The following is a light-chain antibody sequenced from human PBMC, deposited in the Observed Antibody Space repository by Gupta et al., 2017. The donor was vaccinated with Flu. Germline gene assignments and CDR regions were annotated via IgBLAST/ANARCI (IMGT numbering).Light chain of an antibody. J-gene: IGKJ2*01. V-gene: IGKV3-15*01. Sequence: EVEVTQSPATLSVSPGERATLSCKVSQSIGDHLAWYQHKPGQAPRLLIYSASTSATGVPARFSASWSGTEFTLTISSLQSEDFSIYYCQQYDKRPPYNFGQGTKLEIK. CDR3: QQYDKRPPYN. CDR1: QSIGDH. CDR2: SAS.